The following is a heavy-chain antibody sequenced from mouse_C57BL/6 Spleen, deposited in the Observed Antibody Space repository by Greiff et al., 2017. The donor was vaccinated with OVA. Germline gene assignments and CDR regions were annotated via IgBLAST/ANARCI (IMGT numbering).Heavy chain of an antibody. V-gene: IGHV5-17*01. Sequence: DVKLVESGGGLVKPGGSLKLSCAASGFTFSDYGMHWVRQAPEKGLEWVAYISSGSSTIYYADTVKGRFTISRDNAKNTLFLQMTSLRAEDTAMYYCAGDYYGSSYAFDYWGQGTTLTVSS. CDR3: AGDYYGSSYAFDY. CDR1: GFTFSDYG. J-gene: IGHJ2*01. D-gene: IGHD1-1*01. CDR2: ISSGSSTI.